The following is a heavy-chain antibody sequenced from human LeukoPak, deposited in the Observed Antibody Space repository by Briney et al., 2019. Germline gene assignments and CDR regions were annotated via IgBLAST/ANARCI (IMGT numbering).Heavy chain of an antibody. V-gene: IGHV1-18*01. CDR1: GYTFTSYG. D-gene: IGHD3-22*01. CDR3: ARFVYYDSGGYYDY. CDR2: ISAYNGNT. J-gene: IGHJ4*02. Sequence: SVQVSCQASGYTFTSYGISWVRQAPGQGLEWMGWISAYNGNTNYAQKLQGRVTMTTDTSTSTAYMELRSLRSDDTAVYYCARFVYYDSGGYYDYWGQGTLVTVSS.